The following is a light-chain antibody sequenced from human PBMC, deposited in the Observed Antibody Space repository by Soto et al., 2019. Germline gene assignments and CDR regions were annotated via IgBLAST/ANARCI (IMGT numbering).Light chain of an antibody. Sequence: QSALTQPASVSGSPGQSITLSCTGTSSDIGGYDYVSWYQRHPGKAPKLIIHDVNNRPSGVSNRFSGSKSGNTASLTISGLQAEDEADYYCTSYASGSSHVVFGGGTKLTVL. V-gene: IGLV2-14*01. CDR3: TSYASGSSHVV. CDR1: SSDIGGYDY. J-gene: IGLJ2*01. CDR2: DVN.